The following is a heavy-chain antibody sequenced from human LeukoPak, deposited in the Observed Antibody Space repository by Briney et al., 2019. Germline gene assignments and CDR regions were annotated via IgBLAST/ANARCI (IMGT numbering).Heavy chain of an antibody. CDR1: GFTFSDYS. D-gene: IGHD3-22*01. CDR3: ARGCGLHLSPAPSYYDSRCRYFDA. CDR2: ISSTSTTI. J-gene: IGHJ4*02. V-gene: IGHV3-48*04. Sequence: PGGSLRLSCAASGFTFSDYSMEWVRQAPGKGREWISYISSTSTTIYYADSVRGRFTTSRDNAKNSLYLQMNSLRAEDTAVYYCARGCGLHLSPAPSYYDSRCRYFDAWGQGTLVTVSS.